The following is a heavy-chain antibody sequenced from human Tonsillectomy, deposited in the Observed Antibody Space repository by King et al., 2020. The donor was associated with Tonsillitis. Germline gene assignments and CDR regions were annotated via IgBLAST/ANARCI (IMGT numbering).Heavy chain of an antibody. CDR1: GFTFSSYW. CDR2: INGDGTNK. J-gene: IGHJ4*02. D-gene: IGHD3-22*01. V-gene: IGHV3-74*01. Sequence: VQLVESGGGLVQPGRSVRLSCEASGFTFSSYWMHWVRQAPGKELVWVSHINGDGTNKNYADSVKGRFTISRDNAKNTLYLQMNSLRAEDTAVYFCATVGSSAYYVYWGQGTLVTVSS. CDR3: ATVGSSAYYVY.